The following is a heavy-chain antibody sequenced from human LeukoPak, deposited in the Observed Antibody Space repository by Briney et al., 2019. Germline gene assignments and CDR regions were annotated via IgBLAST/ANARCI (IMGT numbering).Heavy chain of an antibody. V-gene: IGHV3-23*01. D-gene: IGHD3-22*01. CDR2: ISGSGCST. CDR1: GFTFSSYA. Sequence: GGSLRLSCAASGFTFSSYAMSGVRQAPGKGLEWVAGISGSGCSTSYADSVKGRLTISRDNPRNTLYLRMNRLRAEDTAVYFCAKRGVVIRVILVGFHKEAYYFDSWGQGALVTVSS. J-gene: IGHJ4*02. CDR3: AKRGVVIRVILVGFHKEAYYFDS.